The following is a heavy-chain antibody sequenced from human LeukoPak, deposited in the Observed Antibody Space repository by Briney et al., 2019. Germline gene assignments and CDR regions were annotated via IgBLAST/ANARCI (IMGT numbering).Heavy chain of an antibody. CDR2: INPSGGST. D-gene: IGHD3-10*01. V-gene: IGHV1-46*01. J-gene: IGHJ6*03. CDR3: ARGPSITMVRGGQWYYYMDV. Sequence: ASVKVSCKASGYTFRSFGISWVRQAPGQGLEWMGLINPSGGSTNYAQKFQGRVTMTRDTSTSTVYMELSSLRSEDTAVYYCARGPSITMVRGGQWYYYMDVWGKGTTVTISS. CDR1: GYTFRSFG.